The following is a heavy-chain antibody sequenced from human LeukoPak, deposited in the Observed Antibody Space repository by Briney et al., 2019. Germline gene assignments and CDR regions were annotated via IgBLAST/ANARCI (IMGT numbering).Heavy chain of an antibody. V-gene: IGHV1-18*01. D-gene: IGHD4-17*01. CDR3: ARALVYGDFDY. Sequence: RASVKVSCKASGYTHTSYGISLVRQASGQGLEWMGWISAYNGNTNYAQKLQGRVTMTTDTSTSTAYMELRSLRSDDTAVYYCARALVYGDFDYWGQGTLVTVSS. CDR1: GYTHTSYG. J-gene: IGHJ4*02. CDR2: ISAYNGNT.